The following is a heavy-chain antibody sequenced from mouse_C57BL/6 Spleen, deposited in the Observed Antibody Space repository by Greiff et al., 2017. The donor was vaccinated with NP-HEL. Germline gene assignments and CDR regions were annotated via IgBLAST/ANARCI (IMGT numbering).Heavy chain of an antibody. CDR3: AREGTTVVASFDY. V-gene: IGHV1-54*01. CDR2: INPGSGGT. Sequence: QVQLQQSGAELVRPGTSVKVSCKASGYAFTNYLIEWVKQRPGQGLEWIGVINPGSGGTNYNEKFKGKATLTADKSSSTAYMQLNSLTSEDSAVFFCAREGTTVVASFDYWGQGTTLTVSS. CDR1: GYAFTNYL. J-gene: IGHJ2*01. D-gene: IGHD1-1*01.